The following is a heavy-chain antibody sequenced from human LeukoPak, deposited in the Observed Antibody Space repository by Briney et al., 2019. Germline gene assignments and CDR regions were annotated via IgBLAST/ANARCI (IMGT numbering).Heavy chain of an antibody. V-gene: IGHV3-7*03. CDR2: IRPDGSAQ. J-gene: IGHJ6*02. D-gene: IGHD3-16*01. Sequence: PGGSLRLSCVASGFSFSNHWMSWVRRAPGKGLEWVTNIRPDGSAQYYVDSVKGRFTISRDNSKNSLYLQMNSLRAEDTALYYCAKDMGKWGPGSYYYYYGMDVWGQGTTVTVSS. CDR1: GFSFSNHW. CDR3: AKDMGKWGPGSYYYYYGMDV.